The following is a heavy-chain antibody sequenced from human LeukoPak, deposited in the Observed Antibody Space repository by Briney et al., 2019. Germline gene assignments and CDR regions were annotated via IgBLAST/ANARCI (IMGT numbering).Heavy chain of an antibody. J-gene: IGHJ6*03. D-gene: IGHD2-2*01. CDR1: GGSISSYY. CDR3: ARNGYCSSTSCRYYYYYYMDV. Sequence: PSETLSLTCTVSGGSISSYYWSWIRQPPGKGLEWIGYIYYSGSTNYNPSLKSRVTISVDTSKNQFSLKLSSVTAADTAVYYCARNGYCSSTSCRYYYYYYMDVWGKGTTVTVSS. V-gene: IGHV4-59*01. CDR2: IYYSGST.